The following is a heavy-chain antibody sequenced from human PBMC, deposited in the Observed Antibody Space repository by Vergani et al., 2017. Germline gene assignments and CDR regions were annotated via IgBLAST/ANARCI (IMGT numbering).Heavy chain of an antibody. D-gene: IGHD2-21*01. J-gene: IGHJ5*02. Sequence: VQLVQSGAEVRKPGASVTVSCTASGYIFKNYYIHWLRQAPGQAFEWMGILNPTTGHTTSAQKFMGRVDMTRDPTTDTSTRTVQMTLSSLRSEDTAVYYCARAIGYCAGATCRAYYFDHWGQGTRVTVSS. CDR3: ARAIGYCAGATCRAYYFDH. CDR2: LNPTTGHT. CDR1: GYIFKNYY. V-gene: IGHV1-46*02.